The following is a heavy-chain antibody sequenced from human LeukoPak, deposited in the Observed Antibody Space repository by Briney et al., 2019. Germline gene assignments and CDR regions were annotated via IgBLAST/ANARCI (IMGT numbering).Heavy chain of an antibody. V-gene: IGHV3-21*01. J-gene: IGHJ5*02. CDR3: ARDLQQSTLSNNCFDP. CDR1: GFTFSTYA. CDR2: ISSSSIYI. D-gene: IGHD6-13*01. Sequence: KSGGSLRLSCGASGFTFSTYAMNWVRQAPGKGLEWVSSISSSSIYIYYAESVKDRFTISRDNAKNSLYLQMNSLRAEDTAVYYCARDLQQSTLSNNCFDPWGQGTLVTVSS.